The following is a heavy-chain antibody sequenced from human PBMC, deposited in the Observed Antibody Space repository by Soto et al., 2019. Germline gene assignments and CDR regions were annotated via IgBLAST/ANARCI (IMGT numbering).Heavy chain of an antibody. J-gene: IGHJ6*02. V-gene: IGHV1-3*01. CDR1: GYTFTSYA. CDR2: INAGNGNT. D-gene: IGHD3-3*01. Sequence: ASVKVSCKASGYTFTSYAMHWVRQAPGQRREWMGWINAGNGNTKYSQKFQGRVTITRDTSASTAYMELSSLRSEVTAVYDCASVTYYDFWSGYRFGYYGMDVWGQGTTVTVSS. CDR3: ASVTYYDFWSGYRFGYYGMDV.